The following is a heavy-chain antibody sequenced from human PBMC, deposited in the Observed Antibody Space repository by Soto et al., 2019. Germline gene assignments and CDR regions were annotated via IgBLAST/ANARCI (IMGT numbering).Heavy chain of an antibody. CDR3: ARAWGLREDYFDY. CDR1: GYTFTSYA. D-gene: IGHD1-26*01. Sequence: ASVKFSCKASGYTFTSYAMHWVRQAPGQRLEWMGWINAGNGNTKYSQKFQGRVTITRDTSASTAYMELSSLRSEDTAVYYCARAWGLREDYFDYWGQGTLVTVSS. CDR2: INAGNGNT. V-gene: IGHV1-3*01. J-gene: IGHJ4*02.